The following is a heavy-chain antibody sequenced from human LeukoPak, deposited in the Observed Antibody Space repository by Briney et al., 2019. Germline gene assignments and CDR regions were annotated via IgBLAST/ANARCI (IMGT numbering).Heavy chain of an antibody. CDR2: IYHSGST. Sequence: SGTLSLTCAVSAGSISSSNWWSWVRQPPGKGLEWIGEIYHSGSTNYNPSLKSRVTISVDKSKNPFSLKLSSVTAADTAVYYCARENLVAGTSGSGYDAFDIWGQGTMVTVSS. V-gene: IGHV4-4*02. D-gene: IGHD6-19*01. J-gene: IGHJ3*02. CDR1: AGSISSSNW. CDR3: ARENLVAGTSGSGYDAFDI.